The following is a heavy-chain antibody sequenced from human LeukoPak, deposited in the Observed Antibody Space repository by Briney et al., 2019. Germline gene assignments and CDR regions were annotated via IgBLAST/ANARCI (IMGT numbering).Heavy chain of an antibody. Sequence: GGSLRLSCAASGFTFSSYGMHWVRQAPGKGLEWVAFIRYDGSNKYYADSVKGRFTISRDNSKNTLYLQMNSLRAEDMAVYYCAKDSVNYDFWSEDNWFDPWGQGTLVTVSS. D-gene: IGHD3-3*01. J-gene: IGHJ5*02. CDR3: AKDSVNYDFWSEDNWFDP. CDR2: IRYDGSNK. CDR1: GFTFSSYG. V-gene: IGHV3-30*02.